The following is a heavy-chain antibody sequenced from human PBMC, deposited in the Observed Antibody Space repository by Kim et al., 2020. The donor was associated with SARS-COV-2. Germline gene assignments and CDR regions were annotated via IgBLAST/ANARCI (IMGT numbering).Heavy chain of an antibody. D-gene: IGHD3-10*01. J-gene: IGHJ4*02. CDR2: GST. CDR3: AKLRGVFDY. V-gene: IGHV3-23*01. Sequence: GSTYYADSVKGRFTIARDNSKNTLFLQMNSLRAEDTAVYYCAKLRGVFDYWGQGTLVTVSS.